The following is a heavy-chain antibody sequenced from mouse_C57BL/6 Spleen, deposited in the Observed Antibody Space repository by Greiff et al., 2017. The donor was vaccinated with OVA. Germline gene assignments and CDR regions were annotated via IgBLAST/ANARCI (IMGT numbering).Heavy chain of an antibody. Sequence: VQLKESGPGLVKPSQSLSLTCSVTGYSITSGYYWNWIRQLPGNKLEWMGYISYDGSNNYNPSLKNRISITRDTSKNQFFLKLNSVTTEDTATYYCAREYGSYYFDYWGQGTTLTVSS. CDR2: ISYDGSN. CDR1: GYSITSGYY. D-gene: IGHD2-2*01. V-gene: IGHV3-6*01. CDR3: AREYGSYYFDY. J-gene: IGHJ2*01.